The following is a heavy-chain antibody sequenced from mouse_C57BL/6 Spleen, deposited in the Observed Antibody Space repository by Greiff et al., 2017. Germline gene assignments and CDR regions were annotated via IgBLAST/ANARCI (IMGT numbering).Heavy chain of an antibody. CDR3: ARSSHYYGSSYALDY. V-gene: IGHV1-72*01. CDR2: IDPNSGGT. D-gene: IGHD1-1*01. Sequence: QVQLKQSGAELVKPGASVKLSCKASGYTFTSYWMHWVKQRPGRGLEWIGRIDPNSGGTKYTEKFKSKATLTVDKPASTAYMQLSSLASEDSAVYYCARSSHYYGSSYALDYWGKGTTLTVSS. J-gene: IGHJ2*01. CDR1: GYTFTSYW.